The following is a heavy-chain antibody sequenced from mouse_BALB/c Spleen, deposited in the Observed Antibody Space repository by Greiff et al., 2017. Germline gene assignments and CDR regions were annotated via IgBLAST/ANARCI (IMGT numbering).Heavy chain of an antibody. D-gene: IGHD3-1*01. V-gene: IGHV2-6-4*01. CDR3: ARNLRGGSGYAWFAY. CDR1: GFSLSRYS. CDR2: IWGGGST. J-gene: IGHJ3*01. Sequence: VKLVESGPGLVAPSQSLSITCTVSGFSLSRYSVHWVRQPPGKGLEWLGMIWGGGSTDYNSALKSRLSISKDNSKSQVFLKMNSLQTDDTAMYYGARNLRGGSGYAWFAYWGQGTLVTVSA.